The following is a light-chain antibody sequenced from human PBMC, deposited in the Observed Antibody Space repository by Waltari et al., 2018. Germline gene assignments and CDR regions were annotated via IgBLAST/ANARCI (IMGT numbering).Light chain of an antibody. CDR3: QTGGHGTWV. Sequence: QLVLTQSPSASASLRPSVKLTCTLSSGHSSNVIAWLQQQPEKCPRYLMKVNSDSSHSKGEKIPVLCSCSSSGAERFVTFPSLQSEDEAEYYCQTGGHGTWVFGGGTKLTVL. CDR2: VNSDSSH. J-gene: IGLJ3*02. V-gene: IGLV4-69*01. CDR1: SGHSSNV.